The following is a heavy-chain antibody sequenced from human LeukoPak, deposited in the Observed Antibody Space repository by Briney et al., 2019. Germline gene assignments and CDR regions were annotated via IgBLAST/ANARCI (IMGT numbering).Heavy chain of an antibody. CDR2: IYYSGST. CDR3: ARGVVRYFDWLLQAFDI. CDR1: GGSIGSSSYY. V-gene: IGHV4-39*07. D-gene: IGHD3-9*01. Sequence: PSETLSLTCTVSGGSIGSSSYYWGWIRQPPGKGLEWIGSIYYSGSTYYNPSLKSRVTISVDTSKNQFSLKLSSVTAADTAVYYCARGVVRYFDWLLQAFDIWGQGTMVTVSS. J-gene: IGHJ3*02.